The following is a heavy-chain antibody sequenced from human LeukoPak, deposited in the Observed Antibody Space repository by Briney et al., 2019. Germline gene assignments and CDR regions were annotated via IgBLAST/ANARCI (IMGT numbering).Heavy chain of an antibody. V-gene: IGHV1-8*01. J-gene: IGHJ1*01. CDR2: MNPNSGDT. Sequence: ASVKVSCKASGYTFTNYDINWVRQATGQGLEWMGWMNPNSGDTGYAQKFQGRVTMTRSTSISTAYMELGSLRSEATAVYYCARGSNYYEANTFSAHIHHWGQGTLVTVSS. D-gene: IGHD3-22*01. CDR1: GYTFTNYD. CDR3: ARGSNYYEANTFSAHIHH.